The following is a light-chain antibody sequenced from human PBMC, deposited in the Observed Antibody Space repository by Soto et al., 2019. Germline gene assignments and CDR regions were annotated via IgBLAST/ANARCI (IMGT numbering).Light chain of an antibody. CDR3: SSYTSSRTPI. CDR2: EVS. Sequence: QSVLTQPASVSGSPGQSITISCTGTSSDVGAYNYVSWYQQHPGKAPKLMIYEVSNRPSGVSNRFSGSTSANTASLPISGVQAEDEADYYCSSYTSSRTPIFGGGTKLTVL. J-gene: IGLJ2*01. CDR1: SSDVGAYNY. V-gene: IGLV2-14*01.